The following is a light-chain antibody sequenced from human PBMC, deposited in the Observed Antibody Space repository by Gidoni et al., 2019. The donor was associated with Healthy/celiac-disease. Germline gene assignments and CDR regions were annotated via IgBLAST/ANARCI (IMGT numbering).Light chain of an antibody. V-gene: IGKV4-1*01. CDR2: WAS. J-gene: IGKJ2*01. CDR1: QSVLYSSNNKNY. CDR3: QQYYSTPYT. Sequence: DIVMTQSPDSLAVSLGERATINCKSSQSVLYSSNNKNYLAWYQQKPGQPPKLLIYWASIRESGVPDRFSGSGSGSDFTLAISSLQAEDVALYYCQQYYSTPYTFXXXTKLEI.